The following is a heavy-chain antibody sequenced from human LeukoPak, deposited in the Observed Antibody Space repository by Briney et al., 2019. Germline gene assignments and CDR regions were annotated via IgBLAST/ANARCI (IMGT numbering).Heavy chain of an antibody. CDR1: GYTFTSYD. J-gene: IGHJ4*02. CDR2: MNPNSGNT. D-gene: IGHD3-3*01. Sequence: GASVKVSCKASGYTFTSYDNNWVRQATGQGLAWMGWMNPNSGNTGYAQKFQGRVTITRNTSISTAYMELSSLRSEDTAVYYCARVSRRVLRFLEWPNAVYYFDYWGQGTLVTVSS. V-gene: IGHV1-8*03. CDR3: ARVSRRVLRFLEWPNAVYYFDY.